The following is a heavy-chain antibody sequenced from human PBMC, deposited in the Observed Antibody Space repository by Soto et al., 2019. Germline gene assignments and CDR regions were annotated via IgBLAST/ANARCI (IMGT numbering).Heavy chain of an antibody. CDR1: GGSISSYY. V-gene: IGHV4-59*01. Sequence: SETLSLTCTVSGGSISSYYWSWIRQPPGKGLEWIGYIYYSGGTNYNPSLKSRVTISVDTSKNQFSLKLSSVTAADTAVYYCARGGSAYYDILTRVDYWGHGTLVTVSS. D-gene: IGHD3-9*01. CDR3: ARGGSAYYDILTRVDY. J-gene: IGHJ4*01. CDR2: IYYSGGT.